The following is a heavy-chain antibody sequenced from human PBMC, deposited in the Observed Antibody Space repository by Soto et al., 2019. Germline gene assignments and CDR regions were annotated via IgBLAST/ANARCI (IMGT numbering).Heavy chain of an antibody. D-gene: IGHD2-15*01. CDR2: ISGSGGST. Sequence: GGSLRLSCAASGFTFSSYAMSWVRQAPGKGLEWVSAISGSGGSTYYADSVKGRFTISRDNSKNTLYLQMNSLRAEDTAVYYCAKDCSGGSCHPTLNYYFDYWGQGTLVTVSS. V-gene: IGHV3-23*01. J-gene: IGHJ4*02. CDR1: GFTFSSYA. CDR3: AKDCSGGSCHPTLNYYFDY.